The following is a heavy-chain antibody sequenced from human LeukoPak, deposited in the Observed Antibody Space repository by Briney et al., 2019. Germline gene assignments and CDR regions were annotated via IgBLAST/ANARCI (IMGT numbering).Heavy chain of an antibody. CDR3: ARDRAYSGSYLGYYYYYMDV. CDR2: IKQDEGEK. V-gene: IGHV3-7*01. CDR1: GFTFSSYW. Sequence: GGSLRLSCAASGFTFSSYWMSWVRQAPGKGLEWVANIKQDEGEKYYVDSVKGRFIISRDNAKNSLYLQMNSLRAEDTAVYYCARDRAYSGSYLGYYYYYMDVWGKGTTVTVSS. D-gene: IGHD1-26*01. J-gene: IGHJ6*03.